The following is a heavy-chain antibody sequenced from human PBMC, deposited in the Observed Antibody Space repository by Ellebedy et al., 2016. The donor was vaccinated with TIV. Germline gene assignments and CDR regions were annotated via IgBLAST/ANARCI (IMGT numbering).Heavy chain of an antibody. V-gene: IGHV4-4*02. CDR2: IYHSGST. CDR1: GGSISSSNW. D-gene: IGHD2-2*01. Sequence: SETLSLTCAVSGGSISSSNWWSWVRQPPGKGLEWIGEIYHSGSTNYNPSLKSRVTISVDKSKNQFSLKLSSVTAADTAVYYCAREPPAAKTDSSGDYWGQGTLVTVSS. J-gene: IGHJ4*02. CDR3: AREPPAAKTDSSGDY.